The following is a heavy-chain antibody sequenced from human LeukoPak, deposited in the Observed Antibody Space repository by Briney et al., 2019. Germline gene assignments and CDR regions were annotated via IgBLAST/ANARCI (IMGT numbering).Heavy chain of an antibody. CDR3: TTVKGGAYCGGDCLIFDI. J-gene: IGHJ3*02. Sequence: GGSLRLSCATSGFTLSNYAMSWVRQAPGKGLEWVGRIKSKTDGGTTDYAAPVKGRFTISRDDSKNTLYLQMNSLKTEDTAVYYCTTVKGGAYCGGDCLIFDIWGQGTMVTVSS. V-gene: IGHV3-15*01. CDR2: IKSKTDGGTT. D-gene: IGHD2-21*02. CDR1: GFTLSNYA.